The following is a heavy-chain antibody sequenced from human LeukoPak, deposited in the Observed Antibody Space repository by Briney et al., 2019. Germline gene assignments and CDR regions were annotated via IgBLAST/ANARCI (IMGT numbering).Heavy chain of an antibody. CDR1: GFTFSSYW. Sequence: GGSLRLSCAASGFTFSSYWMSWVRQAPGKGREWVANIKQDGSEKYYVDSVKGRFTISRDNAKNSLYLQMNSLRAEDTAVYYCARDLGDDYDILTGYYDYWGQGTLVTVSS. CDR2: IKQDGSEK. D-gene: IGHD3-9*01. CDR3: ARDLGDDYDILTGYYDY. J-gene: IGHJ4*02. V-gene: IGHV3-7*01.